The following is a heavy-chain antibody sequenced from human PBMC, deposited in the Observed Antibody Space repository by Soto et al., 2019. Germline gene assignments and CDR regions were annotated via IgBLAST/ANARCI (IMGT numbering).Heavy chain of an antibody. Sequence: PGGSLRLSCTTSGFTFGDYVMSWVRQAPGKGLEWVGFIRSNVSGGTTQYAASVKGRFIISRDDSKSIAYLEMNSLKPEDTAVYYCSGQWGRVAGDYYFGMDAWGQGTTVTVSS. CDR1: GFTFGDYV. D-gene: IGHD6-19*01. V-gene: IGHV3-49*04. J-gene: IGHJ6*02. CDR2: IRSNVSGGTT. CDR3: SGQWGRVAGDYYFGMDA.